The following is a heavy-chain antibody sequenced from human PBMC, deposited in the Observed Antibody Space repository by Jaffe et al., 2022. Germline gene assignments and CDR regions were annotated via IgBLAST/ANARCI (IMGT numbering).Heavy chain of an antibody. CDR3: ARGMGLAWVYFDY. D-gene: IGHD1-26*01. CDR1: GYSISSGYY. V-gene: IGHV4-38-2*01. Sequence: QVQLQESGPGLVKPSETLSLTCAVSGYSISSGYYWGWIRQPPGKGLEWIGSIYHSGSTYYNPSLKSRVTISVDTSKNQFSLKLSSVTAADTAVYYCARGMGLAWVYFDYWGQGTLVTVSS. J-gene: IGHJ4*02. CDR2: IYHSGST.